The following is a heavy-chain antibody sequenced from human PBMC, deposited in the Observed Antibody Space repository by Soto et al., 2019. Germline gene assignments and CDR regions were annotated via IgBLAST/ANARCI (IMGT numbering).Heavy chain of an antibody. J-gene: IGHJ4*02. Sequence: QVQLVQSGAEVKKPGASVKVSCKASGYTFTSYAISWVRQAPGQGLEWRGWISASNGNTKYAQKVQVRVTMATDTSTSTAYMDLRSLGSDDTVVYYCARDVNSGTFDYWCQGTRVSVSS. CDR3: ARDVNSGTFDY. CDR1: GYTFTSYA. D-gene: IGHD3-10*01. V-gene: IGHV1-18*01. CDR2: ISASNGNT.